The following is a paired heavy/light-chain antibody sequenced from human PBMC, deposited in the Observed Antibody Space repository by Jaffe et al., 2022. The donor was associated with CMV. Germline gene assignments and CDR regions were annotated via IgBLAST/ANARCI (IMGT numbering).Light chain of an antibody. CDR2: GAS. CDR3: QQYGSSPRLT. J-gene: IGKJ4*01. Sequence: EIVLTQSPGTLSLSPGERATLSCRASQSVSSSYLAWYQQKPGQAPRLLIYGASSRATGIPDRFSGSGSGTDFTLTISRLEPEDFAVYYCQQYGSSPRLTFGGGTKVEIK. V-gene: IGKV3-20*01. CDR1: QSVSSSY.
Heavy chain of an antibody. CDR2: IYYSGST. CDR3: ARQDWSGVYAIEVIGAFDI. J-gene: IGHJ3*02. CDR1: GGSISSSSYY. D-gene: IGHD2-8*01. Sequence: QLQLQESGPGLVKPSETLSLTCTVSGGSISSSSYYWGWIRQPPGKGLEWIGSIYYSGSTYYNPSLKSRVTISVDTSKNQFSLKLSSVTAADTAVYYCARQDWSGVYAIEVIGAFDIWGQGTMVTVSS. V-gene: IGHV4-39*01.